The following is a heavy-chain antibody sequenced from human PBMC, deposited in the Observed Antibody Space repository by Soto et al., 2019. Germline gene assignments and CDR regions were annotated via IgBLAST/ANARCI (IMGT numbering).Heavy chain of an antibody. V-gene: IGHV3-9*01. CDR3: AKDMGPFGVSTYYHYGMDV. Sequence: EVQLVESGGGLVQPGRSLRLSCAASGFTFDDYAMHWVRQAPGKGLEWVSCISWNSGKIDYADSMKGRFTISRDNAKNTLHLQINSPRTEDTAMYYCAKDMGPFGVSTYYHYGMDVWGQGTTVTVSS. D-gene: IGHD3-3*01. J-gene: IGHJ6*02. CDR1: GFTFDDYA. CDR2: ISWNSGKI.